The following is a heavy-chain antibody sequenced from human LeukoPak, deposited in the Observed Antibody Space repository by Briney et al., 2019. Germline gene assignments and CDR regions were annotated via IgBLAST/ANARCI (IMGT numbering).Heavy chain of an antibody. D-gene: IGHD6-6*01. CDR2: ISSSGSTI. Sequence: GGSLRLSCAASGFTFSSYEMNWVRQAPGKGLEWVPYISSSGSTIYYADSVKGRFTISRDNAKNTLYLQMNSLRAEDTAVYYCARGLSGYASSLGYWGQGTLVTVSA. J-gene: IGHJ4*02. V-gene: IGHV3-48*03. CDR3: ARGLSGYASSLGY. CDR1: GFTFSSYE.